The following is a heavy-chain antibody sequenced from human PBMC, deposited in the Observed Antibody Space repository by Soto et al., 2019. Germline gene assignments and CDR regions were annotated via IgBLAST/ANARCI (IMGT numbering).Heavy chain of an antibody. CDR3: ASLGYCTNGVCYDY. J-gene: IGHJ4*02. CDR1: GGAVSSSSYY. V-gene: IGHV4-39*01. D-gene: IGHD2-8*01. Sequence: LSLTCTVSGGAVSSSSYYWGWIRQPPGKGLEWIGSIYYSGSTYYNPSLKSRVTISVDTSKNQFSLKLSSVTAADTAVYYCASLGYCTNGVCYDYWGQGTMVTVPS. CDR2: IYYSGST.